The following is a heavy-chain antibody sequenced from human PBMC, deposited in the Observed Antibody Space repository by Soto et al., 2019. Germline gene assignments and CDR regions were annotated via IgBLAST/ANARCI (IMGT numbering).Heavy chain of an antibody. V-gene: IGHV3-48*02. CDR2: ISSSSTTI. CDR1: GFTFSSYN. J-gene: IGHJ4*02. Sequence: GWALRRSCSPSGFTFSSYNMHWIRQAPGKGLEWISYISSSSTTINYADSVRGRFTISRDNGKNSLYLQMNSLRDDDTGVYYCAGSISTVTTRYWGQGTLDTVSS. D-gene: IGHD4-17*01. CDR3: AGSISTVTTRY.